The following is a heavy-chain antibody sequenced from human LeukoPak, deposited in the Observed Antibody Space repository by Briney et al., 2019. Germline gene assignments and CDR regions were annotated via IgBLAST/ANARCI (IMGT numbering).Heavy chain of an antibody. D-gene: IGHD3-9*01. J-gene: IGHJ4*02. CDR2: INTNTGNP. V-gene: IGHV7-4-1*02. CDR3: ARTSRYFDWSLYLFDY. CDR1: GYTFTSYA. Sequence: ASVKVSCKASGYTFTSYAMNWVRQAPGQGLEWMGWINTNTGNPTYAQGFTGRFVFSLDTSVSTAYLQISSLKAEDTAVYYCARTSRYFDWSLYLFDYWGQGTLVTVSS.